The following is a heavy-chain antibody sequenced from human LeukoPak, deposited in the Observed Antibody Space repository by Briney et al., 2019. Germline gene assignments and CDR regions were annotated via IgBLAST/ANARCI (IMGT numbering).Heavy chain of an antibody. CDR3: ARPYGGYVQY. CDR2: IYFRGIT. V-gene: IGHV4-39*01. D-gene: IGHD5-12*01. Sequence: SETLSLTCSVSGASISGSNYYWGWIRQPPGQGLEWIASIYFRGITRYNPSLESRVTISVDTSRNQFSLKLNSVTAADTAVYYCARPYGGYVQYWGQGTLVTVSS. J-gene: IGHJ1*01. CDR1: GASISGSNYY.